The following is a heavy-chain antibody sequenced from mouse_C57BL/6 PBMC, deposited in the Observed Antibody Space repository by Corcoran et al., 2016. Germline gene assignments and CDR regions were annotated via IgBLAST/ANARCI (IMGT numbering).Heavy chain of an antibody. CDR1: GYTFTTYG. CDR3: VRSGLGYAMDY. CDR2: INTYSGVP. V-gene: IGHV9-3*01. J-gene: IGHJ4*01. D-gene: IGHD2-2*01. Sequence: QIQLVQSGPELKKPGETVKISCKASGYTFTTYGMSWVKQAPGKGLKWMGWINTYSGVPTYADDFKGRFAFSLETSASTAYLQINNLKNEDTATYFCVRSGLGYAMDYWGQGTSVTVSS.